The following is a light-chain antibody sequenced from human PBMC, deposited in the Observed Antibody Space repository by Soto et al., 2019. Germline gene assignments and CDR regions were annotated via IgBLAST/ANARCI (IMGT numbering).Light chain of an antibody. V-gene: IGKV3-15*01. CDR2: RAS. Sequence: EIVMTEFPATLSVHPGERGTLSCRASQNVRRNLAWYQQKPGQAPRLLIYRASTRAPGIPARFTGGGYGTEFTLTITSLQSDDFALYYCQQYNNWPRATFGGGTKVDIK. J-gene: IGKJ4*01. CDR1: QNVRRN. CDR3: QQYNNWPRAT.